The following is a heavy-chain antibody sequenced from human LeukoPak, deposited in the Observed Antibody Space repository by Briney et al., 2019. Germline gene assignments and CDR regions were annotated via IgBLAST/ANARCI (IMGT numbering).Heavy chain of an antibody. CDR2: ISAYNGNT. D-gene: IGHD3-10*01. J-gene: IGHJ5*02. Sequence: ASVKVSCKASGYTFTSYGISWVREAPGQGLEWMGWISAYNGNTNYAQKLQGRVTMTTDTSTSTAYMELRSLRSDDTAVYYCARGPHPMVRGVRRPGWFDPWGQGTLVTVSS. V-gene: IGHV1-18*01. CDR3: ARGPHPMVRGVRRPGWFDP. CDR1: GYTFTSYG.